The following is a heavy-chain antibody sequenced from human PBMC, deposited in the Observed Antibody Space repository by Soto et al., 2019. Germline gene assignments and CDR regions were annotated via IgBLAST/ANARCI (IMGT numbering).Heavy chain of an antibody. J-gene: IGHJ5*02. D-gene: IGHD2-2*01. CDR3: EKKGYCSNSSCFVGNNWFDP. V-gene: IGHV4-31*03. CDR1: GASISSGDYS. Sequence: PSETLSLTCTVSGASISSGDYSWSWIRQYPGQGLEWIGDIYYTGTTNYNPSLKSRLTISVDTSKNQFSLKLTSVTAADTAVYYCEKKGYCSNSSCFVGNNWFDPWGQGTRVTVSS. CDR2: IYYTGTT.